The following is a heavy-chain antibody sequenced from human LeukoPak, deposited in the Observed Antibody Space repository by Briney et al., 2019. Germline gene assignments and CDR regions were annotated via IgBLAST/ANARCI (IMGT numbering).Heavy chain of an antibody. CDR1: GYTLTELS. Sequence: ASVKVSCKVSGYTLTELSMHWVRQAPGKGLEWMGGFDPEDGETIYAQKFQGRVTMTEDTSTDTAYMELSSLRSEDTAVYYCATVTPSSSYGYYYYYMDVWGKGTTVTVSS. J-gene: IGHJ6*03. V-gene: IGHV1-24*01. CDR2: FDPEDGET. D-gene: IGHD6-6*01. CDR3: ATVTPSSSYGYYYYYMDV.